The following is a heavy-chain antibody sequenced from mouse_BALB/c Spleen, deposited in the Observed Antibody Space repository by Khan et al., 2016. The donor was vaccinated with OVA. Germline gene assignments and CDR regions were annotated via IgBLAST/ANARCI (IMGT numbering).Heavy chain of an antibody. J-gene: IGHJ1*01. D-gene: IGHD1-1*01. CDR3: TKGRYYEWYFDV. CDR2: ISYSGST. Sequence: VQLQQSGPGLVKPSQSLSLTCTVTGYSITSDYAWNWIRQFPGNKLEWLGYISYSGSTTYNPSLKSRISITRDTSKNQFFLQLNSVTAEDTATYYCTKGRYYEWYFDVWGAGTTVTVSS. CDR1: GYSITSDYA. V-gene: IGHV3-2*02.